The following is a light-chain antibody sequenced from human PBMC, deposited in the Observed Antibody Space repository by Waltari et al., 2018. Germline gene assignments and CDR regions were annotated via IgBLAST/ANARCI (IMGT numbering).Light chain of an antibody. CDR3: QQYNVYSLT. V-gene: IGKV1-5*03. Sequence: DIQMTQSPSTLSASVGDRDTITCRASQSISNWLACYQQKPGKAPKFLIYKTSNLESGVPSRFSGSGSGTEFTLTISSLQPDDFATYYCQQYNVYSLTFGGGTKVEIK. CDR1: QSISNW. CDR2: KTS. J-gene: IGKJ4*01.